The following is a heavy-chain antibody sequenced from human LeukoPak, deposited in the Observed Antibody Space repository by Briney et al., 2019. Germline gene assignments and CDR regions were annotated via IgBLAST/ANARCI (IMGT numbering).Heavy chain of an antibody. Sequence: GGSLRLSCAASGFTFSSYWLSWVRQAPGKGLEWVANIKQDGSEKYYVDSVKGRFTISRDNAKNSLYLQMNSLRAEDTAVYYCARADIVVVVAFDYWGQGTLVTVSS. CDR2: IKQDGSEK. J-gene: IGHJ4*02. D-gene: IGHD2-15*01. V-gene: IGHV3-7*01. CDR1: GFTFSSYW. CDR3: ARADIVVVVAFDY.